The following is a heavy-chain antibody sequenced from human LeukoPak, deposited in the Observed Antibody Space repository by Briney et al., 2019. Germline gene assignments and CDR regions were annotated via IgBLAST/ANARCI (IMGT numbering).Heavy chain of an antibody. CDR2: TYSGGTT. Sequence: GGSLRLSCAASGFTVSANCMTWVRQAPGKGLEWVSTTYSGGTTYYADSVMGRFTISRHNSRNTLYLQMNSLRAEDTAVYYCARVDTVMAYYFDLWGQGTLVTVSS. V-gene: IGHV3-53*04. CDR1: GFTVSANC. J-gene: IGHJ4*02. CDR3: ARVDTVMAYYFDL. D-gene: IGHD5-18*01.